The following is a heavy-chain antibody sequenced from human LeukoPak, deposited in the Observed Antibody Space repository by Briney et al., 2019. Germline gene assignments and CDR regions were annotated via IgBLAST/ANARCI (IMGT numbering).Heavy chain of an antibody. CDR3: TKRSRGYYDY. CDR2: VYSGNDGT. D-gene: IGHD3-10*01. J-gene: IGHJ4*02. Sequence: GGSLRLSCAASGFTVSTDNMSWVRQVPGKGLEWVSIVYSGNDGTNYADSVRGRFTISRDDSKNMVYLQMNDLRLEDAAVYYCTKRSRGYYDYWGQGTLVTVSS. CDR1: GFTVSTDN. V-gene: IGHV3-66*02.